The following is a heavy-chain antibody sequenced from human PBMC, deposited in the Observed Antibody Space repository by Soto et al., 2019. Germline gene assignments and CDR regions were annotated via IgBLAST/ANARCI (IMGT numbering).Heavy chain of an antibody. CDR3: ASHLLSGSYGMDV. J-gene: IGHJ6*02. D-gene: IGHD1-26*01. V-gene: IGHV4-30-4*01. CDR2: IYYSGTT. Sequence: SWIRQPPGKGLEWSGYIYYSGTTYYNPSLKSRVTISVDTSKNHSSMKLSSVTAEDTVVYYCASHLLSGSYGMDVWGQGTTVTVSS.